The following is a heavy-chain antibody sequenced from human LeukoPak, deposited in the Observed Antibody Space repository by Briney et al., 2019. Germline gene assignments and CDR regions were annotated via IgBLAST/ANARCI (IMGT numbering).Heavy chain of an antibody. D-gene: IGHD3-10*01. CDR2: IYYSGST. Sequence: SETLSLTCTVSGGSISSGDYYWSWIRQPPGKGLEWIGYIYYSGSTHYNPSLKSRVAISVDTSKNQFSLKLSSVTAADMAVYYCARGSYYGSGVRWGQGTLVTVSS. J-gene: IGHJ4*02. V-gene: IGHV4-30-4*01. CDR1: GGSISSGDYY. CDR3: ARGSYYGSGVR.